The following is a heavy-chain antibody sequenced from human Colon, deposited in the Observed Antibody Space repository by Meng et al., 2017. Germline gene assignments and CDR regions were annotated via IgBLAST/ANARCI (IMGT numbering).Heavy chain of an antibody. V-gene: IGHV3-30*01. CDR1: GFTFSSYA. CDR3: ARDMDYYYDILTGKSCDY. Sequence: GGSLRLSCAASGFTFSSYAMHWVRQAPGKGLEWVAVISYDGSNKYYADSVKSRFTISRDNSKNTLYLQMNSLRAEDTAVYYCARDMDYYYDILTGKSCDYWGQGTLVTVSS. J-gene: IGHJ4*02. CDR2: ISYDGSNK. D-gene: IGHD3-9*01.